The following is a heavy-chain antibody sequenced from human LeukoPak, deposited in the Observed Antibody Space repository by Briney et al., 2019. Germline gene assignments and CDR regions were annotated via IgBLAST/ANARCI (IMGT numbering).Heavy chain of an antibody. CDR3: ARDLGSSATSTNWFDP. J-gene: IGHJ5*02. D-gene: IGHD6-6*01. Sequence: GASVKVSCKASGYAFTSYGISWVRQAPGQGLEWMGWISAYNGNTNYAQKLQGRVTMTTDTSTSTAYMELRSLRSDDTAVYYCARDLGSSATSTNWFDPWGQGTLVTVFS. CDR1: GYAFTSYG. CDR2: ISAYNGNT. V-gene: IGHV1-18*01.